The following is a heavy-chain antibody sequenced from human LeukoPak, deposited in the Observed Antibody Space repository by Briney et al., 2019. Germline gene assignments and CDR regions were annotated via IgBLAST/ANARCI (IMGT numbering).Heavy chain of an antibody. CDR3: ARDSITIFGVVPIDY. J-gene: IGHJ4*02. V-gene: IGHV1-18*01. Sequence: GASVKVSCKASGYTFTSYGISWVRQAPGQGLEWMGWISAYNGNTNYAQKLQGRVTMTTDTSTSTAYMELRSLRSDDTAVYYCARDSITIFGVVPIDYWGQGTLVTVSS. D-gene: IGHD3-3*01. CDR1: GYTFTSYG. CDR2: ISAYNGNT.